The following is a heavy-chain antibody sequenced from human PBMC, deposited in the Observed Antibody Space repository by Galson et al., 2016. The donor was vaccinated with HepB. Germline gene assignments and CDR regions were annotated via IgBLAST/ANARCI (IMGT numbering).Heavy chain of an antibody. J-gene: IGHJ5*02. CDR3: ARAGSDSSTWYWFGMNYFDP. V-gene: IGHV4-59*01. CDR2: IYFNGNT. Sequence: SETLSLTCTVSGGSISYYYWSWIRQSPGKGLEWIGDIYFNGNTNYNPSLKSPVTISVDTSKNQFSLKLSSVTAADSAIYYCARAGSDSSTWYWFGMNYFDPWGQGTLVTVSS. D-gene: IGHD6-13*01. CDR1: GGSISYYY.